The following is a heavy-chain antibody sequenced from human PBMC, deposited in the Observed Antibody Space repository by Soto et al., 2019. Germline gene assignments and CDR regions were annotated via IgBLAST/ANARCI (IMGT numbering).Heavy chain of an antibody. CDR3: AKAYYYDSSGYSALDY. Sequence: GGSLRLSCAASGFTFSTYGMNWVRQAPGKGLEWVAHISSSSSIIYYADSVKGRFTISRDDAKNSLYLQMDSLRAEDTAVYYCAKAYYYDSSGYSALDYWGQGTLVTVSS. D-gene: IGHD3-22*01. J-gene: IGHJ4*02. CDR1: GFTFSTYG. V-gene: IGHV3-48*01. CDR2: ISSSSSII.